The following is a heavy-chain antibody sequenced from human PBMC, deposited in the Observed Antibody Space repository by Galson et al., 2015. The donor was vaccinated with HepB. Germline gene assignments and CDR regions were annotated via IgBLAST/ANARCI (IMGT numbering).Heavy chain of an antibody. J-gene: IGHJ5*01. V-gene: IGHV4-59*01. CDR1: GGSISTYY. CDR2: IYYSGNT. CDR3: ARDRDSSGWFDY. D-gene: IGHD6-19*01. Sequence: LSLTCSVSGGSISTYYWTWIRQPPGKGLEWIGYIYYSGNTNYNPSLKSRLTMSVDTSKNQFSLRLSSVTAADTAVYYCARDRDSSGWFDYWGQGTLVTVSS.